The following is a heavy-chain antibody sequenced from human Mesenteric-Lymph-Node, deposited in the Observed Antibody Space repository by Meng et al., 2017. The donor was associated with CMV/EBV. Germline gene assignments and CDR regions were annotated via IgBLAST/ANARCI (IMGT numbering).Heavy chain of an antibody. J-gene: IGHJ4*02. CDR1: GFTFSSYA. V-gene: IGHV3-30*04. D-gene: IGHD3-10*01. CDR3: ATDTRGYFDY. Sequence: GSLKISCAASGFTFSSYAMHWVRRAPGKGLEWVALVSYDGSNQYYADSVQGRFTISRDNAHDSLYLQMNSLRVEDTAVYFCATDTRGYFDYWGQGTGTLVTVSS. CDR2: VSYDGSNQ.